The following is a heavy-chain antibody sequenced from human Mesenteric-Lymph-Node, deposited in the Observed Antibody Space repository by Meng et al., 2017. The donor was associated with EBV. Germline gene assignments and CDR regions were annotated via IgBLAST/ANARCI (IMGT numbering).Heavy chain of an antibody. Sequence: QVQLVESXXGXVQPGXXLXXSCGASGFTFSNYAMHWVRQAPGKGLEWVAAISDDGRNEYYADSVKGRFTISRDNSKSTLYLEMNSLRVEDTAVYYCGSTILAGSYFDYWGQGTLVTVSS. CDR1: GFTFSNYA. CDR2: ISDDGRNE. V-gene: IGHV3-30*04. CDR3: GSTILAGSYFDY. D-gene: IGHD3-3*01. J-gene: IGHJ4*02.